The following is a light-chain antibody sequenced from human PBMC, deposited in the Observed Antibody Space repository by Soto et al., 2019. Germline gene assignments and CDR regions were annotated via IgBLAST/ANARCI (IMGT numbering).Light chain of an antibody. CDR1: QSVSTW. Sequence: DIQMTQSPSTLSASVGDRVSIACRASQSVSTWLAWYQQKPGKAPKLLIYKASTLESGVPSRFSGGGSGTEFTLTISGLQPDDFVTRRCQRYKLFPFTLLVRTRLNIK. V-gene: IGKV1-5*03. CDR3: QRYKLFPFT. J-gene: IGKJ4*02. CDR2: KAS.